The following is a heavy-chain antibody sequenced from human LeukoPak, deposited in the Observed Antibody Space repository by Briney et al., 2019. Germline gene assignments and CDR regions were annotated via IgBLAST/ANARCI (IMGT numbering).Heavy chain of an antibody. Sequence: PSETLSLTCTVSGGSISSYYWSWIRQPAGKGLEWIGRIYTSGSTNYNPSLKSRVTMSVGTSKNQFSLKLSSVTAADTAVYYCARGGGSYTYYYYMDVWGKGTTVTVSS. J-gene: IGHJ6*03. CDR1: GGSISSYY. CDR2: IYTSGST. D-gene: IGHD1-26*01. CDR3: ARGGGSYTYYYYMDV. V-gene: IGHV4-4*07.